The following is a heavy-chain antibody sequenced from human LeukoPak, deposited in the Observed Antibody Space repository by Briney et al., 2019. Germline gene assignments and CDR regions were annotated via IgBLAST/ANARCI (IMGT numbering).Heavy chain of an antibody. CDR1: KYTFTDYY. CDR3: AKERIRVWFELGYGLDV. D-gene: IGHD2/OR15-2a*01. J-gene: IGHJ6*02. Sequence: ASVKVSCKASKYTFTDYYIHWVRQAPGQGLEWMGWINPNSGGTNSAQKFQGRVTMTRDTSISTAYMELSRLRVDDTAVYYCAKERIRVWFELGYGLDVWGQGTTVTVSS. CDR2: INPNSGGT. V-gene: IGHV1-2*02.